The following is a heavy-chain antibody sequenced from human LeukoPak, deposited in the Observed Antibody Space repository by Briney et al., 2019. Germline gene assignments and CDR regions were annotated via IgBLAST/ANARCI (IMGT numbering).Heavy chain of an antibody. CDR1: GYTFSGHY. CDR3: ARDDTAVAGRGVDY. D-gene: IGHD6-19*01. CDR2: INAESGET. V-gene: IGHV1-2*02. J-gene: IGHJ4*02. Sequence: GASVKVSCKASGYTFSGHYMHWIRQAPGQGLEWMGWINAESGETKYAQKFQGRVTMTRDMSTSTVYMELSSLRSEDTAVYYCARDDTAVAGRGVDYWGQGTLVTVSS.